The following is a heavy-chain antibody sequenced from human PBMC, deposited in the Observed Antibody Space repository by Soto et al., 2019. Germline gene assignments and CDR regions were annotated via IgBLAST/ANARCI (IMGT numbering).Heavy chain of an antibody. CDR2: ISGSGGST. CDR1: GFTFSSYA. Sequence: SGGSLRLSXAASGFTFSSYAMSWVRQAPGKGLEWVSAISGSGGSTYYADSVKGRFTISRDNSKNTLYLQMNSLRAEDTAVYYCAKIAGGSTYYYHSSGYSPRGYWGQGTLVTVSS. J-gene: IGHJ4*02. D-gene: IGHD3-22*01. CDR3: AKIAGGSTYYYHSSGYSPRGY. V-gene: IGHV3-23*01.